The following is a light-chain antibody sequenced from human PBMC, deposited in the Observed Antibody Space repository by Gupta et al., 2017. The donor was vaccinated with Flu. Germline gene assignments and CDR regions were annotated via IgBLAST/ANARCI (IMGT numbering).Light chain of an antibody. CDR2: DVN. CDR3: NSYGATTF. J-gene: IGLJ2*01. CDR1: SSDVGAYDY. Sequence: QSALTQPRLVSGSPGQSVAISCTGTSSDVGAYDYVSWYQQHPGQAPKLIIYDVNKRPSGVPDRFTGSKSGNTASLTISGLQPEDEADYHCNSYGATTFFGGGTRLTVL. V-gene: IGLV2-11*01.